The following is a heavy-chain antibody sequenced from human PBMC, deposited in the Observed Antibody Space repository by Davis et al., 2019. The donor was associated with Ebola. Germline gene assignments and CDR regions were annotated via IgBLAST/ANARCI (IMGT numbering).Heavy chain of an antibody. Sequence: GSLRLSCAASGFTFSSYAMHWVRQAPGKGLEWVSSISSSSSYIYYADSVKGRFTISRDNAKNSLYLQMNSLRAEDTAVYYCARDKQAIVVVPTAINPSWYYYYGMDVWGQGTTVTVSS. CDR1: GFTFSSYA. CDR3: ARDKQAIVVVPTAINPSWYYYYGMDV. CDR2: ISSSSSYI. J-gene: IGHJ6*02. D-gene: IGHD2-2*02. V-gene: IGHV3-21*01.